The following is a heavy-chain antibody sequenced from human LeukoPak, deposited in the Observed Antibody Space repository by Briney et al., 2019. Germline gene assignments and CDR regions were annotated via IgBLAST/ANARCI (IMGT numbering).Heavy chain of an antibody. CDR2: ISVYNGHT. V-gene: IGHV1-18*01. J-gene: IGHJ4*02. CDR3: ARDGVEKSRIYYFDY. CDR1: GYSFISYG. Sequence: ASVKVSCKASGYSFISYGISWVRQAPGQGLEWMGWISVYNGHTNYAQKFQGRVTLTTDTSTSTAYMELRSLRSDDTAVYYCARDGVEKSRIYYFDYWGQGTLVTDPS. D-gene: IGHD3-16*01.